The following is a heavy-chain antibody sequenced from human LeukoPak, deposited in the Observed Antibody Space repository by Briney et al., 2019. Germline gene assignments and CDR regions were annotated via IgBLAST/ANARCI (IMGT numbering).Heavy chain of an antibody. V-gene: IGHV4-38-2*02. CDR3: ASGPGGWYPNPINHYSNYYMDV. D-gene: IGHD6-19*01. CDR1: GYSISSGYY. J-gene: IGHJ6*03. CDR2: IYYSGSI. Sequence: SETLSLTCTVSGYSISSGYYWGWIRQPPGKGLEWIGSIYYSGSIYHNPSFKSRVTISVDTSKNKFSLKLSSVTAADTAVYYCASGPGGWYPNPINHYSNYYMDVWGKGTTVTVSS.